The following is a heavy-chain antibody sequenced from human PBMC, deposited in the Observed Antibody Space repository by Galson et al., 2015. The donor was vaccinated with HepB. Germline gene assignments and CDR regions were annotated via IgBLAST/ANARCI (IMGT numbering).Heavy chain of an antibody. CDR1: GFIFSDYA. J-gene: IGHJ4*02. D-gene: IGHD3-16*01. CDR2: ISHDGTKK. V-gene: IGHV3-30*14. Sequence: SLRLSCAASGFIFSDYALHWVRQAPGKGLEWVAVISHDGTKKYFADSVKGRFTISRDSSNKTLSLQMNNLRPDDTAIYYCARDLGYYGDVWGNYDYWGQGTLVTVSS. CDR3: ARDLGYYGDVWGNYDY.